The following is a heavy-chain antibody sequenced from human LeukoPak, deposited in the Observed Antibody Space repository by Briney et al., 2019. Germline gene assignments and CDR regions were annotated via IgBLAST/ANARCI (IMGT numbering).Heavy chain of an antibody. CDR3: ATRLGDFSSRDAFNI. D-gene: IGHD3-16*02. V-gene: IGHV1-24*01. Sequence: GASVKVSCKVSGYSLTELSMHWVRQAPGKGLEWVGGFSPGDGETIYAQRFQGRVTMTEATSTDTANMELRSLTYEDTAVYYCATRLGDFSSRDAFNIWGQGTMVTVSS. CDR2: FSPGDGET. J-gene: IGHJ3*02. CDR1: GYSLTELS.